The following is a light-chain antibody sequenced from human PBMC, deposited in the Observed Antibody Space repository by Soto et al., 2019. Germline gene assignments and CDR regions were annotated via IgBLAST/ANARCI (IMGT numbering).Light chain of an antibody. Sequence: QYVLTQPASMSGSPGQSITISCAGTSCDVGSYMLVSWYQQHPGKAPKLMISEVSKRPSGISDRFSGSKSGSTASLTISGLQTEDEADYYCCSYAGTSTPTVFGGGTQLTVL. V-gene: IGLV2-23*02. CDR1: SCDVGSYML. CDR3: CSYAGTSTPTV. CDR2: EVS. J-gene: IGLJ7*01.